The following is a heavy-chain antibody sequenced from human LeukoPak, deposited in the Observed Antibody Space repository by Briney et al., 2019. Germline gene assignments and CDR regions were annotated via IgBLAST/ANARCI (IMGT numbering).Heavy chain of an antibody. Sequence: ASVKVSCKASGYTFTSYGISWVRQAPGQGLEWMGWISAYNGNTNYAQKLQGRVTMTTDTSTSTAYMELRSLRSDDTAVYYCARRRHYSSTSSLGYWGQRTLVTVSS. V-gene: IGHV1-18*01. CDR2: ISAYNGNT. D-gene: IGHD6-6*01. J-gene: IGHJ4*02. CDR3: ARRRHYSSTSSLGY. CDR1: GYTFTSYG.